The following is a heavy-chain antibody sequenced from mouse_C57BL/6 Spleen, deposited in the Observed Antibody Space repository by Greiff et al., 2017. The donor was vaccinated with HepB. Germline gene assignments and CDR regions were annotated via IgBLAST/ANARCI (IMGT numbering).Heavy chain of an antibody. J-gene: IGHJ2*01. Sequence: VQLQQPGAELVRPGTSVKLSCKASGYTFTSYWMHWVKQRPGQGLEWIGVIDPSDSYTNYNQKFKGNATLTVDTSSSTAYMQLSSLTSEDSAVYYCAREVTGHFDYWGQGTTLTVSS. V-gene: IGHV1-59*01. D-gene: IGHD4-1*01. CDR3: AREVTGHFDY. CDR1: GYTFTSYW. CDR2: IDPSDSYT.